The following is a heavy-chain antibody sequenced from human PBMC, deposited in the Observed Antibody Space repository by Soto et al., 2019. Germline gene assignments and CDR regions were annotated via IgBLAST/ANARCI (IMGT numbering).Heavy chain of an antibody. D-gene: IGHD1-26*01. CDR2: IFSNDEK. CDR3: ARHGRGVGARPLDY. CDR1: GFSHSNARMG. V-gene: IGHV2-26*01. J-gene: IGHJ4*02. Sequence: QVTLKESGPVLVKPAETLTLTCTVSGFSHSNARMGVSWIRQPPGKALEWLSHIFSNDEKSYSTSLKSRLTISKDTSKSQVVLTMTNMDPVDTATYYCARHGRGVGARPLDYWGQGTLVTVSS.